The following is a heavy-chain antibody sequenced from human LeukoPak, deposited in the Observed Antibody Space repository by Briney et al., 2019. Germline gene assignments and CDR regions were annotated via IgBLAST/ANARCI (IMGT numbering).Heavy chain of an antibody. CDR1: GYTLTELS. CDR2: FDPEDGET. V-gene: IGHV1-24*01. J-gene: IGHJ4*02. CDR3: ATRHGHYGSGSYYGY. Sequence: ASVKVSCKVSGYTLTELSMHWVRQAPGKGLEWMGGFDPEDGETIYAQKFQGRVTMTEDTSTDTAYMELSSLRSKDTAVYYCATRHGHYGSGSYYGYWGQGTLVTVSS. D-gene: IGHD3-10*01.